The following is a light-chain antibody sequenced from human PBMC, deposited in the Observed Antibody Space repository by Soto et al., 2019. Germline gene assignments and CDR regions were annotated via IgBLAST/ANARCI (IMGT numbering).Light chain of an antibody. V-gene: IGKV3-20*01. CDR1: ERIYSAY. J-gene: IGKJ5*01. CDR2: GTS. Sequence: EIVMTQSPATLSVSPWERATLSCRASERIYSAYLGWYQQKPGQAPRLLIYGTSSRATGIPDRFSGSGSGTDFTLTISRLEPEDFAVYYCQQYGNSPITFGQGTRLEIK. CDR3: QQYGNSPIT.